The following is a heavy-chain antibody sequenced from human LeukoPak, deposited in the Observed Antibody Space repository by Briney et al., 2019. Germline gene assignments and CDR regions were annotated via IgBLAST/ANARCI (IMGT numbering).Heavy chain of an antibody. CDR3: ENGIRYAFDY. J-gene: IGHJ4*02. CDR1: GFSFTDYP. Sequence: PGGSLRLSCATSGFSFTDYPMNWVRQAPGKGLEWISNIRTTAEGAKYAYYADSVKGRVTISRDDGKNTLYLHMNSLRDDDTAVYYGENGIRYAFDYWGQGILVTVSS. V-gene: IGHV3-48*02. CDR2: IRTTAEGAKYA. D-gene: IGHD3-9*01.